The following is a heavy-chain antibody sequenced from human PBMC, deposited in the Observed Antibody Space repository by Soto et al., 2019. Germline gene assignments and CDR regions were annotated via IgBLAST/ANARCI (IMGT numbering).Heavy chain of an antibody. J-gene: IGHJ6*02. CDR2: ISYDGSNK. V-gene: IGHV3-30-3*01. CDR1: GFTFSSYA. D-gene: IGHD3-22*01. CDR3: ARELGEIIVVVTYYYYYGMDV. Sequence: GGSLRLSCAASGFTFSSYAMHWVRQAPGKGLEWVAVISYDGSNKYYADSVKGRFTISRDNSKNTLYLQMNSLRAEDTAVYYCARELGEIIVVVTYYYYYGMDVWGQGTTVTVSS.